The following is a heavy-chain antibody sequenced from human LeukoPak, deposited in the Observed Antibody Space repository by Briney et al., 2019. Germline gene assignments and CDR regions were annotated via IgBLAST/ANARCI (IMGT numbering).Heavy chain of an antibody. V-gene: IGHV3-53*01. CDR1: GFTVNTNY. CDR3: ARDGSSGRGYYYYYGMDV. Sequence: GGSLRLSCAASGFTVNTNYMSWVRQAPGKGLEWVSIMHSVGTTYYADSVEGRFTFSRDNSKNTLYLQMNNLRAEDTAVYYCARDGSSGRGYYYYYGMDVWGEGTTVTVSS. D-gene: IGHD1-26*01. CDR2: MHSVGTT. J-gene: IGHJ6*04.